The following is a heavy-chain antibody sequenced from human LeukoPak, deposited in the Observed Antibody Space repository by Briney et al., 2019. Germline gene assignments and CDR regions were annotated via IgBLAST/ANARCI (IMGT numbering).Heavy chain of an antibody. CDR2: INHSGST. Sequence: SETLSLTCTVSGGSISSGGYYWSWIRQPPGKGLEWIGEINHSGSTNYNPSLKSRVTISVDTSKNQFSLKLSSVTAADTAVYYCASRGPRWFGELLNHYYYYGMDVWGQGTTVTVSS. D-gene: IGHD3-10*01. CDR1: GGSISSGGYY. CDR3: ASRGPRWFGELLNHYYYYGMDV. V-gene: IGHV4-39*07. J-gene: IGHJ6*02.